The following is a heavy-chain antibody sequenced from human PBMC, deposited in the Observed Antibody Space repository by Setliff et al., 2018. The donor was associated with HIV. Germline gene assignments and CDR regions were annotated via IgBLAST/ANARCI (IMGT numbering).Heavy chain of an antibody. Sequence: PSETLSLTCTVSGGSISSYCWSWIRQPPGKGLEWIGYIYYSGSTNYNPSLKSRVTISVDTSKNQFSLKLSSVTAADTAVYYCASGYGSGSYPGDWGQGTLVTVS. D-gene: IGHD3-10*01. CDR2: IYYSGST. CDR3: ASGYGSGSYPGD. J-gene: IGHJ4*02. V-gene: IGHV4-59*01. CDR1: GGSISSYC.